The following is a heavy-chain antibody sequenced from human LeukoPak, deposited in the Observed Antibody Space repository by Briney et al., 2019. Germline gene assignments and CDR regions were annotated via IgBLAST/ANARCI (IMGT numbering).Heavy chain of an antibody. D-gene: IGHD3-16*01. CDR3: ARTFWVSYYYYYMDV. Sequence: SETLSLTCTVSGGSISSYYWSWIRQPPGKGLEWIGYIYTSGSTNYNPSLKSRVTISVDTSKNQFSLKLSSVTAADTAVYYCARTFWVSYYYYYMDVWGKGTTVTVSS. V-gene: IGHV4-4*09. CDR2: IYTSGST. CDR1: GGSISSYY. J-gene: IGHJ6*03.